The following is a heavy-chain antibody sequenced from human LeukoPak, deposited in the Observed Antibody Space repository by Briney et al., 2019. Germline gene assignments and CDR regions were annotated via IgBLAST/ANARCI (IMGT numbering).Heavy chain of an antibody. CDR3: ARHRGNLDY. CDR1: GYSISSGYY. Sequence: SETLSLTCAVSGYSISSGYYWGWIRQPPGKGLEWIGSIYHSGSTYYNPSLKSRVTILVDTSKNQFSLKLSSVTAADTAVYYCARHRGNLDYWGQGTLVTVSS. J-gene: IGHJ4*02. D-gene: IGHD4-23*01. CDR2: IYHSGST. V-gene: IGHV4-38-2*01.